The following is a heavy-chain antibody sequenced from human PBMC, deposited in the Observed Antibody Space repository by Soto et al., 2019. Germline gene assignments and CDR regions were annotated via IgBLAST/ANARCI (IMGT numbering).Heavy chain of an antibody. CDR3: ARESRGYSLTRRTSCYPEFSGRCYYYGMDV. Sequence: GASVKVSCKASGGTFSSYAISWVRQAPGQGLEWMGGIIPIFGTANYAQKFQGRVTITADESTSTAYMELSSLRSEDTAVYYCARESRGYSLTRRTSCYPEFSGRCYYYGMDVWGQGTTVTVSS. D-gene: IGHD2-2*01. V-gene: IGHV1-69*13. CDR2: IIPIFGTA. CDR1: GGTFSSYA. J-gene: IGHJ6*02.